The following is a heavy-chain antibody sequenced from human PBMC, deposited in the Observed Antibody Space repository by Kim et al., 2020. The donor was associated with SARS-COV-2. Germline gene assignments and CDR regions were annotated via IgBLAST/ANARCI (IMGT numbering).Heavy chain of an antibody. J-gene: IGHJ4*02. CDR2: IYYSGST. V-gene: IGHV4-39*01. CDR3: ARHERGFRLVYYYGRFDY. D-gene: IGHD3-10*01. Sequence: LEWIGSIYYSGSTYYNPSLKSRVTISVDTSKNQFSLKRSSVTAADTAVYYCARHERGFRLVYYYGRFDYWGQGTLVTVSS.